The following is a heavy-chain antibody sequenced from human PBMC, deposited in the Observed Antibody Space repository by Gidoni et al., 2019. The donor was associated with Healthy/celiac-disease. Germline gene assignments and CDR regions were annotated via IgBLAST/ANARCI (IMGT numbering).Heavy chain of an antibody. V-gene: IGHV3-15*01. CDR2: IKSKTDGGTT. CDR1: GFPFSNAW. D-gene: IGHD2-21*02. Sequence: EVQLVESGGGLVKPGGSLRLSCAASGFPFSNAWMSWVRQAPGKGLEWVGRIKSKTDGGTTDYAAPVKGRFTISRDDSKNTLYLQMNSLKTEDTAVYYCTASQPAYCGGDCYWEFDYWGQGTLVTVSS. J-gene: IGHJ4*02. CDR3: TASQPAYCGGDCYWEFDY.